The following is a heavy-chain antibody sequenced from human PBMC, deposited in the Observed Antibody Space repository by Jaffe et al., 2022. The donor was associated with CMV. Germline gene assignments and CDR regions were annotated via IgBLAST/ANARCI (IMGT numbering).Heavy chain of an antibody. CDR2: IYPGDSDT. D-gene: IGHD3-10*01. CDR1: GYSFTSYW. Sequence: EVQLVQSGAEVKKPGESLKISCKGSGYSFTSYWIGWVRQMPGKGLEWMGIIYPGDSDTRYSPSFQGQVTISADKSISTAYLQWSSLKASDTAMYYCARALGDLGSGWGYYYMDVWGKGTTVTVSS. V-gene: IGHV5-51*01. J-gene: IGHJ6*03. CDR3: ARALGDLGSGWGYYYMDV.